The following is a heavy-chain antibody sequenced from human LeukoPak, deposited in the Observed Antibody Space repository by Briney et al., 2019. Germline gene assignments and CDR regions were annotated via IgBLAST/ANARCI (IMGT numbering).Heavy chain of an antibody. CDR1: GFTFSSYG. CDR3: ARDFLEVGATAYFDY. CDR2: IWYDGSNK. J-gene: IGHJ4*02. V-gene: IGHV3-33*01. D-gene: IGHD1-26*01. Sequence: PGRSLRLSCAASGFTFSSYGMHWVRQAPGKGLEWVAVIWYDGSNKYYADSVKGRFTISRDNSKNTLYLQMNGLRAEDTAVYYCARDFLEVGATAYFDYWGQGTLVTVSS.